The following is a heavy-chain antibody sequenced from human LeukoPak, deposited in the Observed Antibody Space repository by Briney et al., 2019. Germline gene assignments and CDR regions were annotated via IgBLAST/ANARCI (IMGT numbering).Heavy chain of an antibody. Sequence: SVKVSCKASGGTFSSYAISWVRQAPGQGLEWMGGIIPIFGTANYAQKFQGRVTITADESTSTVYMELSSLRSEDTAVYYCARGGYSSSWLDDAFDIWGQGTMVTVSS. CDR2: IIPIFGTA. CDR3: ARGGYSSSWLDDAFDI. D-gene: IGHD6-13*01. CDR1: GGTFSSYA. V-gene: IGHV1-69*01. J-gene: IGHJ3*02.